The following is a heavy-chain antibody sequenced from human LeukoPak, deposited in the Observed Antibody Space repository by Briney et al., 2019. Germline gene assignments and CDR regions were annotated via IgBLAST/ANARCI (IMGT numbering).Heavy chain of an antibody. V-gene: IGHV1-2*02. D-gene: IGHD6-13*01. J-gene: IGHJ1*01. CDR2: INPDSGGT. CDR1: GYTFTDYY. CDR3: ARDRLAAAGTGG. Sequence: GASVKVSCKASGYTFTDYYIHWVRQAPGQGLEWMGWINPDSGGTKYAQKFQGRVTMTRDTSMSTACMVLSTLRSDDTAVYYCARDRLAAAGTGGWGQGTLVIVSS.